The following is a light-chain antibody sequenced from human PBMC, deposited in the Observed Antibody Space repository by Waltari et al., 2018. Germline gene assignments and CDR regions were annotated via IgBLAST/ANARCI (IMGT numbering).Light chain of an antibody. Sequence: YELTQPPSVSVSPGQTARITCPGAALPNKYAFWYQQKSGQAPGLVIYDDDKRPSGIPERFSGSSSGSMATLTITGAQVGDEADYYCYSADGSGDLGVFGGGTKVTVL. V-gene: IGLV3-10*01. CDR2: DDD. CDR1: ALPNKY. CDR3: YSADGSGDLGV. J-gene: IGLJ3*02.